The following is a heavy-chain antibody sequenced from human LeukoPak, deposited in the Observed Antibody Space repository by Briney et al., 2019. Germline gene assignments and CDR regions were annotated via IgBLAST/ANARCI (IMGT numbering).Heavy chain of an antibody. CDR3: ATQRYYDILTGSGPDFDY. CDR1: GYTFIGYY. J-gene: IGHJ4*02. Sequence: ASVKVSCKASGYTFIGYYMHWVRQAPGQGLEWMGWINPNSGGTNYAQKFQGRVTMTRDTSISTAYMELSRLRSDDTAVYYCATQRYYDILTGSGPDFDYWGQGTLVTVSS. V-gene: IGHV1-2*02. CDR2: INPNSGGT. D-gene: IGHD3-9*01.